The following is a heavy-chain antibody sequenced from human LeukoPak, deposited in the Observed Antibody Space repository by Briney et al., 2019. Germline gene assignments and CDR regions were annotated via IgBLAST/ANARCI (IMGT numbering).Heavy chain of an antibody. V-gene: IGHV1-69*05. Sequence: SVKVSCKASGGTFSSYAISGVRQAPGQGLEWMGRIIPIFGTANYAQKFQGRDTITTDESTSTAYMELSSLRSEDTAVYYCARDSPVAPFDYWGQGTLVTVSS. CDR3: ARDSPVAPFDY. J-gene: IGHJ4*02. CDR2: IIPIFGTA. CDR1: GGTFSSYA.